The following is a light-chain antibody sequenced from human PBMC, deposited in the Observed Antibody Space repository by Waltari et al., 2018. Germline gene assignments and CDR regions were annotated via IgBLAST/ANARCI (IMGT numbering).Light chain of an antibody. J-gene: IGLJ3*02. CDR1: SLTSHY. CDR3: YTRASSGNHL. CDR2: DKS. Sequence: SSELTQGPAVSVALGQTVRITCQGDSLTSHYAIWYQQKPGQAPVLVICDKSNRPSGIPERFSGSSAGNTASVTSTGAQAEDEADYYCYTRASSGNHLFGGGTKLTVL. V-gene: IGLV3-19*01.